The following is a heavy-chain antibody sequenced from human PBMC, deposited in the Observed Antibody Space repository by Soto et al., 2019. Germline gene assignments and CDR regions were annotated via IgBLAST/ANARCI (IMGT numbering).Heavy chain of an antibody. Sequence: GGFLRLSCAASGFTFSDYYMSWIRQAPGKGLEWVSYISSSGSTIYYADSVKGRFTISRGNAKNSLYLQMNSLRAEDTAVYYCAREGRVGPLTPYYYYYGMDVWGQGTTVTVSS. D-gene: IGHD2-15*01. CDR1: GFTFSDYY. V-gene: IGHV3-11*01. J-gene: IGHJ6*02. CDR3: AREGRVGPLTPYYYYYGMDV. CDR2: ISSSGSTI.